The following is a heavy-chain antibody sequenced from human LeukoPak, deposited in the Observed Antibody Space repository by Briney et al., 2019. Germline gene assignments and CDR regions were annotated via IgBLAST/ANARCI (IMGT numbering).Heavy chain of an antibody. J-gene: IGHJ4*02. Sequence: ASVKVSCKASGYTFTSYDMNWVRQATGQGLEWMGWMNPNSGNTGYAQKFQGRVTMTRNTSISTAYMELSSLRSEDTAVYYCARGLLWFGEGDSERFDYWGQGTLVTVSS. CDR1: GYTFTSYD. D-gene: IGHD3-10*01. CDR3: ARGLLWFGEGDSERFDY. V-gene: IGHV1-8*01. CDR2: MNPNSGNT.